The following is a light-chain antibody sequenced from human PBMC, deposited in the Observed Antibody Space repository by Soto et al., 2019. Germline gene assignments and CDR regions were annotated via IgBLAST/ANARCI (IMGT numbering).Light chain of an antibody. J-gene: IGLJ1*01. Sequence: QSALTQPASVSGSPGQSITISCTGTSSDVGGYNYVSWYQHHPGKAPKLMIFDVSNRPSGVSNRFSGSKSGNTASLTISGLQPEDEADDYCSSYTTSNTRQIVFGTGTKVTVL. V-gene: IGLV2-14*03. CDR2: DVS. CDR3: SSYTTSNTRQIV. CDR1: SSDVGGYNY.